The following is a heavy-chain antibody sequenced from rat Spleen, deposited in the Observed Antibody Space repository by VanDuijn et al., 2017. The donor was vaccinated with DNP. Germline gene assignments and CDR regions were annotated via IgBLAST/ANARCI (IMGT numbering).Heavy chain of an antibody. J-gene: IGHJ3*01. D-gene: IGHD1-6*01. CDR1: GFTFTEYD. Sequence: DVQLVESGGGLVQPGGSLKLSCVASGFTFTEYDMAWVRQAPAKGLEWVTSVTPSGNSAFYRDSVKGRFTVSRDNADSSLSLHMDNLRSEDTAAYYCVRHGVFYGLTFAYWGQGTLVTVSS. CDR2: VTPSGNSA. CDR3: VRHGVFYGLTFAY. V-gene: IGHV5-25*01.